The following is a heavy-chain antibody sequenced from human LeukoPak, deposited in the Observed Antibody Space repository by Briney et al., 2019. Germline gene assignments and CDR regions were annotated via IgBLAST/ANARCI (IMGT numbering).Heavy chain of an antibody. V-gene: IGHV1-18*01. J-gene: IGHJ4*02. D-gene: IGHD5-18*01. CDR3: ARGGYSYGYMGYSDY. CDR2: ISAYTGST. CDR1: SYTFNYYG. Sequence: ASVKVSCKASSYTFNYYGISWVRQAPGQGLEWMGWISAYTGSTNYAQRLQGRVTMTTDTSTSTAYMELRSLRSDDTAVYYCARGGYSYGYMGYSDYWGQGTLVTVSS.